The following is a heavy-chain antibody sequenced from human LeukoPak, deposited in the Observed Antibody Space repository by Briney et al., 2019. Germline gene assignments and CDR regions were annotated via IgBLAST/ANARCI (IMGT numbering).Heavy chain of an antibody. CDR1: GFTFNNYA. D-gene: IGHD3-10*01. CDR2: ISGNGGST. J-gene: IGHJ4*02. CDR3: VKADYFSSETYQSRSFDY. V-gene: IGHV3-23*01. Sequence: PGGSLRLSCAASGFTFNNYAMSWVRQAPGKGLEWVSTISGNGGSTYYADSVKGRFTISRDNSKNTVSLQMSSLRPEDTAVYYCVKADYFSSETYQSRSFDYWGQGTLVTVSS.